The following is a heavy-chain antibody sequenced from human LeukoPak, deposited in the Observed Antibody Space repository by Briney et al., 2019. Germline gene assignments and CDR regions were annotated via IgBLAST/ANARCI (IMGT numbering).Heavy chain of an antibody. V-gene: IGHV1-18*01. Sequence: ASVKVSCKASGYTFTSYGISCVRQAPGQGLEWVGSISAYNGNTNYAQKLQGGDTMTTDTSTSTAYMELRSVRSEDTAVYYCARDSYAAAALYCDPPAPPDYGGQGTRVTVSA. CDR1: GYTFTSYG. J-gene: IGHJ4*02. D-gene: IGHD3-22*01. CDR2: ISAYNGNT. CDR3: ARDSYAAAALYCDPPAPPDY.